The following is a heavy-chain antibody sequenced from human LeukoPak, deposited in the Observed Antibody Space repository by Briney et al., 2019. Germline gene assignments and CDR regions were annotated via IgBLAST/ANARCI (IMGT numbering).Heavy chain of an antibody. CDR3: ATGRITMIVLLAY. V-gene: IGHV3-23*01. Sequence: GGSLRLSCAASGFTFSSYSMNWVRQAPGKGREWGSAMSGSGGSTYYADSVKGSFTISRDNSKNTLYLQMNSLRAEDTAVYYCATGRITMIVLLAYWGQGTLVTVSS. D-gene: IGHD3-22*01. CDR2: MSGSGGST. CDR1: GFTFSSYS. J-gene: IGHJ4*02.